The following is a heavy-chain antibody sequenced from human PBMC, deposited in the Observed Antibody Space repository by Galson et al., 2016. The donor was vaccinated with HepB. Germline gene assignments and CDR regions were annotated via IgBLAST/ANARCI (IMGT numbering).Heavy chain of an antibody. CDR3: ASGIAVTTSNSFWYFDL. D-gene: IGHD3-10*01. CDR1: GFTFSTYA. V-gene: IGHV3-30-3*01. J-gene: IGHJ2*01. Sequence: SLRLSCAASGFTFSTYAMHWVRQAPGKGLEWVAVISYDGSNRYYADSVKGRFTISRDNSKNTLYLQMTSLRAEDTAVYYCASGIAVTTSNSFWYFDLWGRGTLVTVSS. CDR2: ISYDGSNR.